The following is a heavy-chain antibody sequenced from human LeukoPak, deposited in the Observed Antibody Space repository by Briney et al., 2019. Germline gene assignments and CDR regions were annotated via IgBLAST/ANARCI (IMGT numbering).Heavy chain of an antibody. D-gene: IGHD1-26*01. Sequence: GGSLRLSCAASGFTFESYWMSWVRQAPGKGLEWVANIKQDGSEKNYVESVKGRFTISRDNAKNSLYLQMNSLRAEDTAVYYCAREGSSGSYRRYYFDYWGQGTLVTVSS. CDR3: AREGSSGSYRRYYFDY. CDR2: IKQDGSEK. J-gene: IGHJ4*02. V-gene: IGHV3-7*01. CDR1: GFTFESYW.